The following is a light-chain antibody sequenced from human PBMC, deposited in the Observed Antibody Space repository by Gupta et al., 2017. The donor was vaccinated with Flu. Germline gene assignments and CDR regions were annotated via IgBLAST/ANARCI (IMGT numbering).Light chain of an antibody. Sequence: TQPPSVSAAQVQKVTTSFSLSSSNIGNNYVSWYQQLPGTSPKLLIYENNKRPSGIPDRFSGSTSGTSATLGITGLQTGDEADYYCGTWDSSLSALVFGGGTKLTAL. CDR3: GTWDSSLSALV. V-gene: IGLV1-51*02. CDR2: ENN. CDR1: SSNIGNNY. J-gene: IGLJ3*02.